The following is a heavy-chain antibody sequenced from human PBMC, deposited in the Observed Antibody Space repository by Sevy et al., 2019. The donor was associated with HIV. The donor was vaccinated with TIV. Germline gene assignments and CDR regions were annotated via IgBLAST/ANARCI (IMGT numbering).Heavy chain of an antibody. Sequence: GGCLRLSCAASGFTFKNYAMSWARQAPGKGLERVSTISGRGGFTYYADSVKGRFTISRDNSKNTLYLQMSGLRAEDTAVYHSAKDYKRDVPYFDYWGQGTLVTVSS. V-gene: IGHV3-23*01. J-gene: IGHJ4*02. CDR2: ISGRGGFT. D-gene: IGHD3-10*01. CDR1: GFTFKNYA. CDR3: AKDYKRDVPYFDY.